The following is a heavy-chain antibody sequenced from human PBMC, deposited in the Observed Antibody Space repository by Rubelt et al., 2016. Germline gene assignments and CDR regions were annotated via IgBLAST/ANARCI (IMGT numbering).Heavy chain of an antibody. CDR2: VHYSGTT. V-gene: IGHV4-59*01. CDR3: ARGRWDNWFDP. Sequence: QVQLQESGPGLVKPSETLSLICTVSGGSISSNYWSWIRQPPGKGLDWIGYVHYSGTTNYNPSPKRRVTMSVDMSRNHFALRCTSVTAADTAVYYSARGRWDNWFDPWGQGTLVTVSS. D-gene: IGHD4-23*01. J-gene: IGHJ5*02. CDR1: GGSISSNY.